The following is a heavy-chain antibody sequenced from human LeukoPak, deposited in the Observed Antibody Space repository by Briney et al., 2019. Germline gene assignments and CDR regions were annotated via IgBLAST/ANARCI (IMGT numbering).Heavy chain of an antibody. Sequence: GGSLRLSCAGSGFVFGEYAMTWVRQAPGKGLEWIGFSRGTAYGGTTEYAASLRGRFPISRDDSKSIAYLQMNSLTTEDTAVYYCTRGVRGESWFDPWGQGTLVTVSS. J-gene: IGHJ5*02. CDR1: GFVFGEYA. D-gene: IGHD3-10*01. CDR3: TRGVRGESWFDP. CDR2: SRGTAYGGTT. V-gene: IGHV3-49*04.